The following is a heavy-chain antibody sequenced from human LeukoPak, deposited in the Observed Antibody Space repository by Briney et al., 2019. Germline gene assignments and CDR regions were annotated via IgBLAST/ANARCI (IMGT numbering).Heavy chain of an antibody. V-gene: IGHV3-48*03. CDR2: ISDSGTSI. Sequence: GGSLRLSCAASGFTLSSYEMSWVRQAPGEGLEWVSYISDSGTSIKYADSVKGRFTISRDNAKNSLYLQMNSLRAEDTAVYYCVGDNSGWSLAPWGQGPLVTVSS. J-gene: IGHJ5*02. CDR3: VGDNSGWSLAP. D-gene: IGHD6-19*01. CDR1: GFTLSSYE.